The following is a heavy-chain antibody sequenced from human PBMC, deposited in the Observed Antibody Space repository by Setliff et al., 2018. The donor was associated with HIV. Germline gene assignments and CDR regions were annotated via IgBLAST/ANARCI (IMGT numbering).Heavy chain of an antibody. V-gene: IGHV7-4-1*02. CDR2: INTNTGNP. CDR3: ARVLLGGGYSYGPHYYYYMDV. D-gene: IGHD5-18*01. J-gene: IGHJ6*03. CDR1: GYTFTTYA. Sequence: ASVKVSCKASGYTFTTYAMNWVRQAPGQGLEWMGWINTNTGNPMYAQGFTGRFVFSLDTSASTAYLQISSLKAKDTAAYYCARVLLGGGYSYGPHYYYYMDVWGKGTTVTVSS.